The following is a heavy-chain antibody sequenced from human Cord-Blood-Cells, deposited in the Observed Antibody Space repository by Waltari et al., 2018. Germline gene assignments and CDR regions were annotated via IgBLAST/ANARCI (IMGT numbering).Heavy chain of an antibody. CDR1: GFTFGDYA. J-gene: IGHJ4*02. CDR3: TRGEVTDY. V-gene: IGHV3-49*03. D-gene: IGHD2-21*02. CDR2: IRSKAYGGTT. Sequence: EVQLVESGGGLVQPGRSLRISCTASGFTFGDYAMSWFRQAPGKGLEWVGFIRSKAYGGTTEYAASVKGRFTISRDDSKSIAYLQMNSLKTEDTAVYYCTRGEVTDYWGQGTLVTVSS.